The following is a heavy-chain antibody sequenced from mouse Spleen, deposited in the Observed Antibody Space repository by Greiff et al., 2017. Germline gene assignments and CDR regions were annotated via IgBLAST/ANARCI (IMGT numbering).Heavy chain of an antibody. D-gene: IGHD3-2*01. Sequence: EVQLQQSGPGLVKPSQSLSLTCSVTGYSITSGYYWNWIRQFPGNKLEWMGYISYDGSNNYNPSLKNRISITRDTSKNQFFLKLNSVTTEDTATYYCAGGQLGLRLAYWGQGTLVTVSA. V-gene: IGHV3-6*01. J-gene: IGHJ3*01. CDR2: ISYDGSN. CDR1: GYSITSGYY. CDR3: AGGQLGLRLAY.